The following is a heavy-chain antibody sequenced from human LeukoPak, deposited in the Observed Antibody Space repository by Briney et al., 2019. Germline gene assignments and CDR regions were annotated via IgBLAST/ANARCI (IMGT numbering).Heavy chain of an antibody. D-gene: IGHD3-16*02. CDR3: EGYVRGSYRYLDY. J-gene: IGHJ4*02. CDR2: IRYDGSNK. V-gene: IGHV3-30*02. CDR1: GFTFSSYG. Sequence: GGSLRLSCAASGFTFSSYGMHWVRQAPGKGLEWVAFIRYDGSNKYYADSVKGRFTISRDNSKNTLYLQMNSLRAEDTAVYYCEGYVRGSYRYLDYWGQGTLVTVSS.